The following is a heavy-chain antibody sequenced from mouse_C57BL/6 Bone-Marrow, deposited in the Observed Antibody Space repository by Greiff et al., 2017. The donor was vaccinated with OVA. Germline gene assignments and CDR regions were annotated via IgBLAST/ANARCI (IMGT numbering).Heavy chain of an antibody. CDR3: ARGGFDYYGSFYYAMDY. V-gene: IGHV1-64*01. J-gene: IGHJ4*01. CDR2: IHPTSGST. D-gene: IGHD1-1*01. Sequence: QVQLQQPGAELVKPGASVKLSCKASGYTFTSYWMHWVKQRPGQGLEWIGMIHPTSGSTNYNEKFKSKATLTVDKSSSTAYMQLSSLTSEDSAVYYCARGGFDYYGSFYYAMDYWGQGTSVTVSS. CDR1: GYTFTSYW.